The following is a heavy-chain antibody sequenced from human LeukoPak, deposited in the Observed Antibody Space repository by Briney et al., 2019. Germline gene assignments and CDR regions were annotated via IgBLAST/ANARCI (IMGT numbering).Heavy chain of an antibody. CDR3: ARRAYFDSSGYHPTSGYFDL. V-gene: IGHV4-4*08. D-gene: IGHD3-22*01. CDR2: VYVNGIT. CDR1: GGSLFNYY. Sequence: PSETLSLTCTVSGGSLFNYYWNWTRQSPGKGLEWIAYVYVNGITNYSPSLRSRGTISIATSKNQFSLRLTSVTAADTAVYYCARRAYFDSSGYHPTSGYFDLWGRGTLVSVSS. J-gene: IGHJ2*01.